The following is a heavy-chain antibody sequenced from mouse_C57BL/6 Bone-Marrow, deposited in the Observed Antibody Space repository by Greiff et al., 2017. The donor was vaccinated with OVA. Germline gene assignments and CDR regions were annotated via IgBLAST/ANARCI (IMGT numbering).Heavy chain of an antibody. J-gene: IGHJ2*01. D-gene: IGHD2-4*01. CDR2: IWRGGST. Sequence: VQGVESGPGLVQPSQSLSITCTVSGFSLTSYGVHWVRQSPGKGLEWLGVIWRGGSTDYNAAFMSRLSITKDNSKSQVFFKMNSRQADDTAIYYCAKRDDYGDYFDYWGQGTTLAVSS. CDR3: AKRDDYGDYFDY. CDR1: GFSLTSYG. V-gene: IGHV2-5*01.